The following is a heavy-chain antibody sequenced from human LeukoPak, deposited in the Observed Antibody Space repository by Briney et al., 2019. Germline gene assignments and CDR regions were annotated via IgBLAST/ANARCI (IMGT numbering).Heavy chain of an antibody. CDR1: GLTFSSYA. V-gene: IGHV3-30-3*01. J-gene: IGHJ6*02. Sequence: PGRSLRLSCAASGLTFSSYAMHWVRQAPGKGLACVAVISYDGSNKYYADSVKGRFTISRDNSKNTLYLQMNSLRAEDTAVYYCARDGPGIAVAGPYYYYGMDVWGQGTTVTVSS. D-gene: IGHD6-19*01. CDR2: ISYDGSNK. CDR3: ARDGPGIAVAGPYYYYGMDV.